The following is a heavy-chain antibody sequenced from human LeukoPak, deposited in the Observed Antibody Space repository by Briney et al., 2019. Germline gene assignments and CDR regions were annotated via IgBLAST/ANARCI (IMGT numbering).Heavy chain of an antibody. V-gene: IGHV4-39*02. D-gene: IGHD2-8*01. CDR1: GGSISRSTFY. Sequence: SETLSLTCTVSGGSISRSTFYWGWIRQPPGKGLEWIGNIYYGGNTYNNPSLKSRVTISVDTSKNQFSLKLSSVTAADTAVYYCARDQLYCSDGTCSAHNWFDPWGQGTLVTVSS. CDR2: IYYGGNT. J-gene: IGHJ5*02. CDR3: ARDQLYCSDGTCSAHNWFDP.